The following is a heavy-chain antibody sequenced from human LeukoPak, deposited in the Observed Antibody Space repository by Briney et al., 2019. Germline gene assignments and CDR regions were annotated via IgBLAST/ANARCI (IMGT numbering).Heavy chain of an antibody. CDR1: GGSISSGGYS. D-gene: IGHD5-18*01. CDR3: ARGGYSYGNFDY. J-gene: IGHJ4*02. V-gene: IGHV4-30-2*01. Sequence: SQTLSLTCAVSGGSISSGGYSWSWIRQPPGKGLEWIGYIYHSGSTYYNPSLKSRVTISVDRSKNQFSLKLSSVTAADTAVYYCARGGYSYGNFDYWGQGTLVTVS. CDR2: IYHSGST.